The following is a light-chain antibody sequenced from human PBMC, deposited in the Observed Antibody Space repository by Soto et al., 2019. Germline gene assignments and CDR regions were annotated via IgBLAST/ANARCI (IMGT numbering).Light chain of an antibody. V-gene: IGKV1-39*01. CDR2: AAS. CDR3: QQRYSTSPT. J-gene: IGKJ2*01. CDR1: QSISTY. Sequence: DIQMTQSPSSLSASVGDRVTITCRSSQSISTYLNWYQQKPGKAPKLLIYAASSLQSGVPSRFSGSGSGTDFTLTISSLQPEDYATYCCQQRYSTSPTFGHGTKLKIK.